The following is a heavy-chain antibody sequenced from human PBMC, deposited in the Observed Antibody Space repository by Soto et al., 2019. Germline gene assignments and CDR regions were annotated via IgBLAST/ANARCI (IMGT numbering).Heavy chain of an antibody. CDR1: GGTFSSYA. J-gene: IGHJ5*02. CDR3: AGDGGAAPGTNCFDP. CDR2: IIPIFGTA. D-gene: IGHD6-13*01. Sequence: QVQLVQSGAEVKKPGSSVKVSCKASGGTFSSYAISWVRQAPGQGLEWMGGIIPIFGTANYAKKFQSRVTITANETTSTAYMELSSLRPEDTAVYYCAGDGGAAPGTNCFDPWGQGTLVTVST. V-gene: IGHV1-69*12.